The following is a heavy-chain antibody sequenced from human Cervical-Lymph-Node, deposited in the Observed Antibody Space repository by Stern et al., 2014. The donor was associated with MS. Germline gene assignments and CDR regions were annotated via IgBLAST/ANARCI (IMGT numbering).Heavy chain of an antibody. V-gene: IGHV7-4-1*02. J-gene: IGHJ4*02. CDR2: INTNTGNP. CDR3: ARDQHMLGYCSGGSCYPFDY. Sequence: QVQLVQSGSELKKPGASVKVSCKASGYTFTSYAMNWVRQAPGQGLEWMGWINTNTGNPTYAQGFTGRFVFSLDTSVSTAYLQISSLKAEDTAVYYCARDQHMLGYCSGGSCYPFDYWGQGTLVTVSS. D-gene: IGHD2-15*01. CDR1: GYTFTSYA.